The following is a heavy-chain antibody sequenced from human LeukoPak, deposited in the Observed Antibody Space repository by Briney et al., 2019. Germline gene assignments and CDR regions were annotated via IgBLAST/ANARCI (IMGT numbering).Heavy chain of an antibody. CDR2: IWYDGSNK. D-gene: IGHD6-13*01. Sequence: GGSLRLSCAASGFTFSSYGMHWVRQAPGKGLEWVAVIWYDGSNKYYADSVKGRFTISRDNSKNTLYLQMNSLRAEDTAVYYCARDIGIAAAGTLDYWGQGTLVTVSS. V-gene: IGHV3-33*08. J-gene: IGHJ4*02. CDR3: ARDIGIAAAGTLDY. CDR1: GFTFSSYG.